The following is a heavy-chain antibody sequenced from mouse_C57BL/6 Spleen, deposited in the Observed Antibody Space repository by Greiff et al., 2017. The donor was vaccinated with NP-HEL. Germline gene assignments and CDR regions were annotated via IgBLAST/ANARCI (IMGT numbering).Heavy chain of an antibody. CDR3: ARMARTIN. CDR2: INSNGGST. V-gene: IGHV5-6-3*01. J-gene: IGHJ2*01. CDR1: GFTFSSYG. Sequence: EVKLVESGGGLVQPGGSLKLSCAASGFTFSSYGMSWVRQTPDKRLELVATINSNGGSTYYPDSVKARFTISRDNAKNTLYLQMSSLKSEDTAMYYCARMARTINWGQGTTLTVSS.